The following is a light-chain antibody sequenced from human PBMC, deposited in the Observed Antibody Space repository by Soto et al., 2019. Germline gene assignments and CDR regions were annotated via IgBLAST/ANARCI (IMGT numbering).Light chain of an antibody. J-gene: IGLJ2*01. V-gene: IGLV1-51*02. CDR3: GTWDSSLSAVV. CDR2: ENN. CDR1: SSNIGNNY. Sequence: FVRQHAPSVSVAPGQKVTIFCSGSSSNIGNNYVSWYQQLPGTAPKLLIYENNKRPSGIPDRFSGSKSGTSATLGITGLQTGDEADYYCGTWDSSLSAVVFGGGTKVTVL.